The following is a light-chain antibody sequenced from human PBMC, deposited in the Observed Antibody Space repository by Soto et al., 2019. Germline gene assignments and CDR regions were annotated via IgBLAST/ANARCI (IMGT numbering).Light chain of an antibody. Sequence: QSALTQPASVSGSPGQSITISCTGTSSDVGGYNSVSWYQQHPGKAPKVMIYDVTNRPSGVSNRFSGSKSGNTASLTISELQAEDEADYYCSSYTSSTTLVFGTGTKVTVL. V-gene: IGLV2-14*01. J-gene: IGLJ1*01. CDR2: DVT. CDR1: SSDVGGYNS. CDR3: SSYTSSTTLV.